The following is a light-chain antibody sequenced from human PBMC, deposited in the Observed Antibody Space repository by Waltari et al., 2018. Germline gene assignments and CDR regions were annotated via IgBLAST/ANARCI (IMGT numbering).Light chain of an antibody. CDR3: QQYNNWPRT. CDR2: GAS. CDR1: QSLSSN. V-gene: IGKV3-15*01. Sequence: EIVMTQSPATLSVSPGERATLPCRASQSLSSNLAWYQRKPGQAPRLLISGASTRATGIPARFSGSGSGTEFTLTISSLQSEDFAVYYCQQYNNWPRTFGQGTKVEIK. J-gene: IGKJ1*01.